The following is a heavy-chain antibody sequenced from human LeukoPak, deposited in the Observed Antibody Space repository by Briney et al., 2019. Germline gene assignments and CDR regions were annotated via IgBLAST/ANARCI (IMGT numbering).Heavy chain of an antibody. Sequence: GGSLRLSCAASGFTFSSYAMHWVRQAPGKGLEWVAVISYDGSNKYYADSVKGRFTISRDNPKNTLYQQMNSLRAEDTAVYFCAKRGVVIRVILVGFHKEAYYFDSWGQGALVTVSS. CDR1: GFTFSSYA. V-gene: IGHV3-30*07. J-gene: IGHJ4*02. CDR2: ISYDGSNK. D-gene: IGHD3-22*01. CDR3: AKRGVVIRVILVGFHKEAYYFDS.